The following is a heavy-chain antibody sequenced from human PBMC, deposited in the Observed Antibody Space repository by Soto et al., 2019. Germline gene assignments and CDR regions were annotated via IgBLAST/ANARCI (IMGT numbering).Heavy chain of an antibody. CDR2: ISSSADFT. CDR3: ARDRKGDYAFDY. V-gene: IGHV3-21*01. CDR1: GFTFNTYS. D-gene: IGHD4-17*01. J-gene: IGHJ4*02. Sequence: GGSLRLSCAASGFTFNTYSMNWVRQAPGKGLEWVSSISSSADFTYHADSVKGRFTISRDNAKNSLYLQMSSLRAEDTAVYYCARDRKGDYAFDYWGQGTLVTVSS.